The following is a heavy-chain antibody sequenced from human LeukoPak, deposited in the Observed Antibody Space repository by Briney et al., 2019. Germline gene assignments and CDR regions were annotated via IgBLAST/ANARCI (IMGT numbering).Heavy chain of an antibody. J-gene: IGHJ4*02. CDR2: MYHSGDT. V-gene: IGHV4-38-2*02. CDR1: DYSVSSGFY. CDR3: ARMLVPDYFDN. Sequence: SETLSLTCTVSDYSVSSGFYWGWIRQPPGKGLGWIASMYHSGDTYYNPSLRSRVTISLDTSKNQLSLRLSSVTAADTAVYYCARMLVPDYFDNWDQGTLVTVSS. D-gene: IGHD6-13*01.